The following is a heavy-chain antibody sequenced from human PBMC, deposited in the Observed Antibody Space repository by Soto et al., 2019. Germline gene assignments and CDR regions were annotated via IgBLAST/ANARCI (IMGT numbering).Heavy chain of an antibody. CDR3: ATYDSGGKFDF. CDR1: GGSFSSFY. V-gene: IGHV4-59*01. J-gene: IGHJ4*02. D-gene: IGHD3-22*01. Sequence: QVQLQESGPGLVKPSETLSLTCTVSGGSFSSFYWSWIRQPPGKGLEWIGYVYYSGTINNNPSLRGRVSISVDTSKIQCSLKLISVTAADTAVYYCATYDSGGKFDFWGQGTLVTVSS. CDR2: VYYSGTI.